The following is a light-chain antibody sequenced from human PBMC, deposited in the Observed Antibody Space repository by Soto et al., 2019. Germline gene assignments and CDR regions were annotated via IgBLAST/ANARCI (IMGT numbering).Light chain of an antibody. CDR1: QGISNY. CDR2: GAS. V-gene: IGKV1-27*01. J-gene: IGKJ3*01. Sequence: DIQMTQSPSSLSASVGDRVTITCRASQGISNYLAWYQQKPGKVPKLLIYGASTLQSGVPSRFSGSGSGTDFTLTISSQQPQDVATYYCQKYNSVPPTFGPGTKVEIK. CDR3: QKYNSVPPT.